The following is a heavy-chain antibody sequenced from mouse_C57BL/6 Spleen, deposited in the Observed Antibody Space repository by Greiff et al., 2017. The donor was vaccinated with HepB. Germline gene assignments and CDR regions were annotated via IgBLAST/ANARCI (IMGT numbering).Heavy chain of an antibody. Sequence: QVQLQQSGAELVKPGASVKISCKASGYAFSSYWMNWVKQRPGKGLEWIGQIYPGDGDTNYNGKFKGKATLTADKSSSTAYMQLSSLTSEDSAVYFCAWLLPYYAMDYWGQGTSVTVSS. CDR1: GYAFSSYW. CDR3: AWLLPYYAMDY. CDR2: IYPGDGDT. J-gene: IGHJ4*01. V-gene: IGHV1-80*01. D-gene: IGHD2-3*01.